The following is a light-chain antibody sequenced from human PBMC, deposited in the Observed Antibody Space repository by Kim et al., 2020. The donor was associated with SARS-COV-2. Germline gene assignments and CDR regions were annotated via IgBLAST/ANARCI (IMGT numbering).Light chain of an antibody. Sequence: TVKLTCTLTTGHNNYAIAWLQQQPGKGPRYLMRLYSDGRHTKGDGIPDRFSGSTSGSEYSLTISSLQSEDEADYYCQTWGSGIAVFGGGTQLTVL. CDR2: LYSDGRH. J-gene: IGLJ2*01. CDR3: QTWGSGIAV. V-gene: IGLV4-69*01. CDR1: TGHNNYA.